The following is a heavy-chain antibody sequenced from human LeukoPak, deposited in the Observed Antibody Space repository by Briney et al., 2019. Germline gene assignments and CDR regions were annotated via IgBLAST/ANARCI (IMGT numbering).Heavy chain of an antibody. V-gene: IGHV4-59*01. J-gene: IGHJ5*02. CDR2: IYYSGST. CDR1: GGSISSYY. D-gene: IGHD1-26*01. Sequence: PSETLSLTCTVSGGSISSYYWSWIRQPPGKGLEWIGYIYYSGSTNYNPSLKGRVTISVDTSKNQFSLKLSSVTAADTAVYHCARDSDKWELTPWGQGTLVTVSS. CDR3: ARDSDKWELTP.